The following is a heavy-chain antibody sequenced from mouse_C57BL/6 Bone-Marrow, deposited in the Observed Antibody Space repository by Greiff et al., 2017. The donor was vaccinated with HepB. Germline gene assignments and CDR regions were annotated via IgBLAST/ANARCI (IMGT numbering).Heavy chain of an antibody. J-gene: IGHJ1*03. CDR1: GFTFSDFY. CDR3: ARDAGPWYFDV. V-gene: IGHV7-1*01. CDR2: SRNKANDYTT. Sequence: EVKLVESGGGLVQSGRSLRLSCATSGFTFSDFYMEWVRQAPGKGLEWIAASRNKANDYTTEYSASVKGQFIVSRDTSQSILYLQMNALRAEDTAIYYCARDAGPWYFDVWGTGTTVTVSS.